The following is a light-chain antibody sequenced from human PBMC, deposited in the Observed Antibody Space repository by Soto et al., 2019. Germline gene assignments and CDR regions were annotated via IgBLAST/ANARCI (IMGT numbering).Light chain of an antibody. Sequence: DIQMTQSPSTLSASVGDRVTITCRASQSISSWLAWYQQKPGKAPKLLIYDASYLERGVPSRFSGSGSGTEFTLTISSLQPEDLATYYCQQYNTFWTFGQGTKVEI. CDR1: QSISSW. CDR3: QQYNTFWT. J-gene: IGKJ1*01. CDR2: DAS. V-gene: IGKV1-5*01.